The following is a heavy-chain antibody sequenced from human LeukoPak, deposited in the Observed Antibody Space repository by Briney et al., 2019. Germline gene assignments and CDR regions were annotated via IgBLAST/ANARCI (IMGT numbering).Heavy chain of an antibody. CDR3: ARGPKQLPKIGRYYYYMDV. J-gene: IGHJ6*03. CDR1: GGSISSGSYY. D-gene: IGHD6-13*01. Sequence: PSETLSLTCTVSGGSISSGSYYWSWIRQPAGKGLEWIGRIYTSGSTNYNPSLKSRVTISVDTSKNQFSLKLSSVTAADTAVYYCARGPKQLPKIGRYYYYMDVWGKGTTVTVSS. CDR2: IYTSGST. V-gene: IGHV4-61*02.